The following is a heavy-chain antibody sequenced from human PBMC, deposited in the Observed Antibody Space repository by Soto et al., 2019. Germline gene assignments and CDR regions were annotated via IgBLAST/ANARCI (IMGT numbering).Heavy chain of an antibody. CDR3: ARDLCGSYCAGFDY. CDR2: IWYDGSNK. Sequence: GGSLRLSCAASGFTFSSYGMHWVRQAPGKGLEWVAVIWYDGSNKYYADSVKGRFTISRDNSKNTLYLQMNSLRAEDTAVYYCARDLCGSYCAGFDYWGQGTLVTVSS. V-gene: IGHV3-33*01. D-gene: IGHD1-26*01. CDR1: GFTFSSYG. J-gene: IGHJ4*02.